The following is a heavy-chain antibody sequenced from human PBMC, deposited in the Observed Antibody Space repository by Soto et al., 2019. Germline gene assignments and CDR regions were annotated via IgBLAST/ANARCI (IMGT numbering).Heavy chain of an antibody. CDR2: IYYSGST. J-gene: IGHJ4*02. V-gene: IGHV4-39*01. CDR1: GGSISSSSYY. Sequence: QLQLQESGPGLVKPSETLSLTCTVSGGSISSSSYYWGWIRQPPGKGLEWIGSIYYSGSTYYNPSLKSRVTISVDTSKNQFSLKMSSVTAADTAVYYCARHSPPNSADPWFDYWGQGTLVTVSS. D-gene: IGHD2-21*01. CDR3: ARHSPPNSADPWFDY.